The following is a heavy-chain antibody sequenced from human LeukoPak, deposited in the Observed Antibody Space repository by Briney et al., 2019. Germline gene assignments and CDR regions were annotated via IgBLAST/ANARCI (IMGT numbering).Heavy chain of an antibody. CDR1: GFTFSSYG. CDR3: TREKEGYNFGLDYYYYYLDV. Sequence: GGSLRLSCAASGFTFSSYGMHWVRQAPGKGLEWVAFIRYDGSNKYDADSVKGRFTISRDDSKNTAYLQMNSLQTEDTALYYCTREKEGYNFGLDYYYYYLDVWGKGTTVTVSS. D-gene: IGHD5-18*01. V-gene: IGHV3-30*02. J-gene: IGHJ6*03. CDR2: IRYDGSNK.